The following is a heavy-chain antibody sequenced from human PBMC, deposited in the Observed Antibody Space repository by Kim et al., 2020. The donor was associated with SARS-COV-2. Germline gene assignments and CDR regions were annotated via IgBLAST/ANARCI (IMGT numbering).Heavy chain of an antibody. CDR3: ARDQWYCSSTSCSPYYYGMDV. CDR2: INPSGGST. V-gene: IGHV1-46*01. D-gene: IGHD2-2*01. Sequence: ASVKVSCKASGYTFTSYYMHWVRQAPGQGLEWVGIINPSGGSTSYAQKFQGRVTMTRDTSTSTVYMELSSLRSEDTAVYYCARDQWYCSSTSCSPYYYGMDVWGQGTTVTVSS. CDR1: GYTFTSYY. J-gene: IGHJ6*02.